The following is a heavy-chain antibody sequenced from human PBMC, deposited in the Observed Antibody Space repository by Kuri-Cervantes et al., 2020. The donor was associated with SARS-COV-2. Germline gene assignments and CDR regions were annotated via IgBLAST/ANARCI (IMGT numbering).Heavy chain of an antibody. V-gene: IGHV3-23*01. CDR1: GFTFSSYA. J-gene: IGHJ4*02. CDR3: ASERAGPRGGFDS. CDR2: ISGSGGST. Sequence: GESLKISCAASGFTFSSYAMSWVRQAPGKGLEWVSAISGSGGSTYYADSVKGRFTISRDNSKNTLYLQMNSLRAEDTAVYYCASERAGPRGGFDSWGPGTLVTVSS. D-gene: IGHD2-15*01.